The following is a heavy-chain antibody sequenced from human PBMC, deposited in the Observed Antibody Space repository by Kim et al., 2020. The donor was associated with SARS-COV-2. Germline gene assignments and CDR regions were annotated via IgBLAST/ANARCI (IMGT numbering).Heavy chain of an antibody. D-gene: IGHD3-22*01. V-gene: IGHV4-59*13. CDR3: ARVGYYDSGGYYYFDY. Sequence: SETLSLTCSVFGGSISTYYWSWIRQPPGKGLEWIGYIYYSGSTKYNPSLKSRVTISIDTSKNQFSLKLSSVTAADTAVYYCARVGYYDSGGYYYFDYWGQGTLVTVSS. J-gene: IGHJ4*02. CDR1: GGSISTYY. CDR2: IYYSGST.